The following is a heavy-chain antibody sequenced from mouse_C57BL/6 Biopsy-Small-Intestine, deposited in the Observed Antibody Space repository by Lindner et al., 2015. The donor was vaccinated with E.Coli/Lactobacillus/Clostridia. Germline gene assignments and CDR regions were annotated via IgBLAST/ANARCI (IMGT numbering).Heavy chain of an antibody. Sequence: SVKVSCKASGYTFTRYPIYWARQAPGQGLEWMGWINAGNGATKYSQKFQGRVTATRDISAGTAYMEINSLRSEDTAVYYCGTQTTSGSYSAFDYWGQGTLVTVSS. CDR1: GYTFTRYP. V-gene: IGHV1-84*02. D-gene: IGHD3-1*01. CDR3: GTQTTSGSYSAFDY. J-gene: IGHJ4*01. CDR2: INAGNGAT.